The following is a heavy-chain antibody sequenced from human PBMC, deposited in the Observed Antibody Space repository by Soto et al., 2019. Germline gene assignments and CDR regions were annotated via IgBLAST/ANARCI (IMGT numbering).Heavy chain of an antibody. CDR2: INHSGST. CDR1: GGSFSGYY. V-gene: IGHV4-34*01. CDR3: ARVGIRVVTSYNWFDP. D-gene: IGHD3-3*01. Sequence: QVQLQQWGAGLLKPSETLSLTCAVYGGSFSGYYWSWIRQPPGKGLEWIGEINHSGSTNYNPSLKSRFTISVDTSKNQFSLKLSSVTAADTAVYYCARVGIRVVTSYNWFDPWGQGTLVTVSS. J-gene: IGHJ5*02.